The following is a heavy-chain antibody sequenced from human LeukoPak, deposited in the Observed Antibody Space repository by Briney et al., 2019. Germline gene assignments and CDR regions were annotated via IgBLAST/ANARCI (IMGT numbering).Heavy chain of an antibody. CDR1: GFTFSSYW. CDR2: IKQDGSEK. Sequence: GGSLRLSCAASGFTFSSYWMSWVRQAPGKGLEWVANIKQDGSEKYYVDSVKGRFTISRDNAKNSLYLQMNSLRAEDTAVYYCARFGSGWYVSNAFDIWGQGTMVTVSS. CDR3: ARFGSGWYVSNAFDI. V-gene: IGHV3-7*01. D-gene: IGHD6-19*01. J-gene: IGHJ3*02.